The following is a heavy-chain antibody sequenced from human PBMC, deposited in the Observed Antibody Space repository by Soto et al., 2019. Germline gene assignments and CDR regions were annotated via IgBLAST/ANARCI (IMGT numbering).Heavy chain of an antibody. V-gene: IGHV2-5*02. CDR3: ADTILAMFGFDS. J-gene: IGHJ4*02. Sequence: QITLKESGPPLVKPTQTLTMTCTFSGFSLSTSGMGVGWLRQPPGKAREWLALLTWDDDKRYRPSLRSMLTITKDTSKNHVVLTMTDMDPLYTGTYYCADTILAMFGFDSWGQGTLVTVSS. D-gene: IGHD5-12*01. CDR1: GFSLSTSGMG. CDR2: LTWDDDK.